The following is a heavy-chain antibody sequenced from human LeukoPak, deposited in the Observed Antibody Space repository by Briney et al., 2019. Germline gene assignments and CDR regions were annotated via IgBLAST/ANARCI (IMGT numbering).Heavy chain of an antibody. V-gene: IGHV3-23*01. D-gene: IGHD6-13*01. CDR3: AKDRDDSSWFDY. CDR1: GFTFSSYA. Sequence: GGSLRLSCAASGFTFSSYAMSWVRQAPGKGLEWVSAISGSGGSPYYADSVKGRFTISRDNSKNTLYLQMNSLRAEDTAVYYCAKDRDDSSWFDYWGQGTLVTVSS. J-gene: IGHJ4*02. CDR2: ISGSGGSP.